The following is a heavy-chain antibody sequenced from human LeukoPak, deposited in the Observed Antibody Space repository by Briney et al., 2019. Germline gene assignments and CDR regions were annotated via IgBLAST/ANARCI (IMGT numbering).Heavy chain of an antibody. V-gene: IGHV4-59*08. CDR3: ARHYGP. CDR1: GGSISSYS. D-gene: IGHD4-17*01. J-gene: IGHJ5*02. Sequence: SETLSLTCTVSGGSISSYSWTWIRQPPGKGLEWIGYIYYTGSTNYNPSLKSRVTISVDTSKNQFSLKLTSVTAADTAVYYCARHYGPWGQGALVTVSS. CDR2: IYYTGST.